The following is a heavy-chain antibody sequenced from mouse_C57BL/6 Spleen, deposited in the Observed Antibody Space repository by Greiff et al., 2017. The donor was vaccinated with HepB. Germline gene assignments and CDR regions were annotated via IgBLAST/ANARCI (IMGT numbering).Heavy chain of an antibody. CDR1: GFNIKDDY. CDR3: TTFTTVPY. Sequence: VQLQQSGAELVRPGASVKLSCTASGFNIKDDYMHWVKQRPEQGLEWIGWIDPENGDTEYASKFQGKATITADTSSNTAYLQLSSLTSEDTTVYYCTTFTTVPYWGQGTTLTVSS. D-gene: IGHD1-1*01. CDR2: IDPENGDT. V-gene: IGHV14-4*01. J-gene: IGHJ2*01.